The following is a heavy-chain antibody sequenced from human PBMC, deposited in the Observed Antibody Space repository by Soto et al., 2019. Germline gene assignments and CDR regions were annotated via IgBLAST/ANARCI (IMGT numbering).Heavy chain of an antibody. V-gene: IGHV3-23*01. CDR3: ANVLEPRKSRNMGV. D-gene: IGHD1-1*01. CDR1: GFTFSSSA. Sequence: EVQLLEAGGALVQPGESLRLSCAASGFTFSSSAMSWVRQAPGKGLEWVSAISGSGGNTYYADSVEGRCTISRDNSKNTVYPQMNNLRSEDTAVYYCANVLEPRKSRNMGVWGQGTTVTVSS. J-gene: IGHJ6*02. CDR2: ISGSGGNT.